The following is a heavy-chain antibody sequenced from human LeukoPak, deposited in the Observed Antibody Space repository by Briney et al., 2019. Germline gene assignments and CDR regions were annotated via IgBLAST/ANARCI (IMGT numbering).Heavy chain of an antibody. J-gene: IGHJ5*02. CDR1: GFTFSSYG. CDR2: ISYDGSNK. V-gene: IGHV3-30*18. CDR3: AKDRIAVAGTRSNWFDP. D-gene: IGHD6-19*01. Sequence: GGSPRLSCAASGFTFSSYGMHWVRQAPGKGLEWVAVISYDGSNKYYADSVKGRFTISRDNSKNTLYLQMNSLRAEDTAVYYCAKDRIAVAGTRSNWFDPWGQGTLVTVSS.